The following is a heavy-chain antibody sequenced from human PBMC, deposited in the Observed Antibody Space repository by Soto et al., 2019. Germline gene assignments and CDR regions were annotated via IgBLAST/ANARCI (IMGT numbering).Heavy chain of an antibody. Sequence: QVQLAQSANEVKKPGASVRVSCKAAGYTFIRYGIAWVRQAPGQGLEWMGWISPYNDYTVYAQKFQGRVSMTADTSTRKLYLXLRGLKSDDTAVYYCARGGYYDNSWGKLSHYGLDVWGQGTSVSVSS. CDR3: ARGGYYDNSWGKLSHYGLDV. CDR1: GYTFIRYG. V-gene: IGHV1-18*01. J-gene: IGHJ6*02. CDR2: ISPYNDYT. D-gene: IGHD3-16*01.